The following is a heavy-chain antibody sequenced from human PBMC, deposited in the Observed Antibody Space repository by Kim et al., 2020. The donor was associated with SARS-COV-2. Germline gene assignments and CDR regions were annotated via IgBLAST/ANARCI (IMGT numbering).Heavy chain of an antibody. CDR3: TTSPYDYVWGSFRYYGP. V-gene: IGHV3-15*01. D-gene: IGHD3-16*02. CDR2: IKSKSDGGTT. J-gene: IGHJ5*02. Sequence: GGSLGLSCAASGFTFSNAWMSWVRQAPGKGLEWVGRIKSKSDGGTTDYAAPVEGRFTISRDDSKNKLYLQMNSLKTEDTAVYYCTTSPYDYVWGSFRYYGPWGAGTLVTVSS. CDR1: GFTFSNAW.